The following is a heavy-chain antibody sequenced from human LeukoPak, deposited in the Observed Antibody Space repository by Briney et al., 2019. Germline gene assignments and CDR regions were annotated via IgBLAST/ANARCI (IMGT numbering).Heavy chain of an antibody. V-gene: IGHV3-9*01. CDR3: AKDFGSGYSYGDSFDY. J-gene: IGHJ4*02. CDR1: GFTFDDYA. D-gene: IGHD5-18*01. CDR2: ISWNSGSI. Sequence: PGRPLRLSCAASGFTFDDYAMHWVRQAPGKGLEWVSGISWNSGSIGYADTVKGRFTIPSDNAKNSLYLQMNELRAEETACYYCAKDFGSGYSYGDSFDYWGQGTLVTVSS.